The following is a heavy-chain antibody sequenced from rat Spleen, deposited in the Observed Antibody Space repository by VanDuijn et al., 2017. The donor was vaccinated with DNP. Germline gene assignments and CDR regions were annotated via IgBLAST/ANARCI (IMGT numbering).Heavy chain of an antibody. D-gene: IGHD1-11*01. V-gene: IGHV5-20*01. CDR1: GFTFSDYY. CDR2: ISYDGGSN. CDR3: AKAGGYSPWYFDY. J-gene: IGHJ2*01. Sequence: EVQLVESGGGLVQPGRSLKLSCAASGFTFSDYYMAWVRQAPTKGLEWVAYISYDGGSNYYGDSVKGRCTISRDNAKSTLYLQMDSLRSEETATYYCAKAGGYSPWYFDYWGQGVMVTVSS.